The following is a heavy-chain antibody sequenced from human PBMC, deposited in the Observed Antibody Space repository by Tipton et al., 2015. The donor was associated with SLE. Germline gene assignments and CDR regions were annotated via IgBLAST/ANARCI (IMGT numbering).Heavy chain of an antibody. D-gene: IGHD5-18*01. Sequence: TLSLTCTFSGGSVSRSSKYWAWIRQPPGKGLEWIGSIYYTGTTTYYNSFLKSRVTMSVDTSKNQFSLRLTSVIAADTAVYYCARLHGYSYGLNWFDPWGQGTLISVSS. CDR3: ARLHGYSYGLNWFDP. CDR2: IYYTGTTT. CDR1: GGSVSRSSKY. J-gene: IGHJ5*02. V-gene: IGHV4-39*07.